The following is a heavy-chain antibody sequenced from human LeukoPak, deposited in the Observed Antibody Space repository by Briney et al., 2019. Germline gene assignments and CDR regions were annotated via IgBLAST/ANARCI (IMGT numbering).Heavy chain of an antibody. J-gene: IGHJ4*02. V-gene: IGHV1-69*05. CDR1: GGTFSSYA. CDR3: ARGSQSPFRTKGWFGELPFDY. CDR2: IIPIFGTA. D-gene: IGHD3-10*01. Sequence: GASVKVSCKASGGTFSSYAISWVRQAPGQGLEWMGGIIPIFGTANYAQKFQGRVTITTDESTSTAYMELSSPRSEDTAVYYCARGSQSPFRTKGWFGELPFDYWGQGTLVTVSS.